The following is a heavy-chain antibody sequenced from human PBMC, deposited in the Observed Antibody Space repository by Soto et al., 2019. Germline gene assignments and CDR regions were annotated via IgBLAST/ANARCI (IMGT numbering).Heavy chain of an antibody. V-gene: IGHV3-7*03. CDR2: IRQDGSES. Sequence: PGGSLRLSCAASGFTFSSYWMSWVRQAPGKGLEWVANIRQDGSESYYVVSVKGRFTISRDNAKKSLYLQMNSLRAEDTAVYYCARLDWGSLYAFDIWGQGTMVTVSS. D-gene: IGHD3-9*01. CDR1: GFTFSSYW. J-gene: IGHJ3*02. CDR3: ARLDWGSLYAFDI.